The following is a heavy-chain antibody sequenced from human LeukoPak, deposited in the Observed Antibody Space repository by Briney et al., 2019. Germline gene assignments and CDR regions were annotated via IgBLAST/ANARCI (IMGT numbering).Heavy chain of an antibody. CDR1: GFTFSSYT. CDR3: AKDRLTYYYYGMDV. CDR2: ITTSDGNT. D-gene: IGHD3-16*01. V-gene: IGHV3-23*01. Sequence: PGGSLRLSCAASGFTFSSYTMSWVRQAPGKGLEWVSTITTSDGNTYYADSVKGRFTVSRDNSKNTLFLQMNSLRAEDTAVYYCAKDRLTYYYYGMDVWGQGTTVTVSS. J-gene: IGHJ6*02.